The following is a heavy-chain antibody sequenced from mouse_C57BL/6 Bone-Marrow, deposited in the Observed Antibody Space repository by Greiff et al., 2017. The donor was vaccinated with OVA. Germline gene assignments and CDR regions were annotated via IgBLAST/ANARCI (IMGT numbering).Heavy chain of an antibody. CDR1: GYTFTSYW. V-gene: IGHV1-64*01. CDR3: ALYYDGSSGGFW. Sequence: QVQLQQPGAELVKPGASVKLSCKASGYTFTSYWMHWVKQRPGQGLEWIGMIHPNSGSTNYNEKFKSKATLTVDKSSSTAYMQLSSLTSEDSAVYYCALYYDGSSGGFWWGQGTLVTVSA. CDR2: IHPNSGST. J-gene: IGHJ3*02. D-gene: IGHD1-1*01.